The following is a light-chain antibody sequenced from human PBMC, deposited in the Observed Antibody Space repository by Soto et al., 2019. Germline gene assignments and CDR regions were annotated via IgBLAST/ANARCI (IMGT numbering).Light chain of an antibody. CDR1: QSISSY. CDR3: QQYNSYRA. V-gene: IGKV1-5*03. Sequence: DIQITQSPSTLSGSVGDRVTITCRASQSISSYLNWYQQKPGRAPKLLISKASSLESGVPSRFSGSGFGTEFTLTISSLQPDDFATYYCQQYNSYRAFGQGSKVDIK. CDR2: KAS. J-gene: IGKJ1*01.